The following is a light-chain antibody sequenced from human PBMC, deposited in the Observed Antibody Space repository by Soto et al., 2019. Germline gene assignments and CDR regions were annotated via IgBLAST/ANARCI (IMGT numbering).Light chain of an antibody. Sequence: IQFTQSPSSLSASVGDRVTITCRASQDIAIYLAWYQQKPGEAPKLLIYAASTLYGGVPSRFSGSGSGTEFTLTISSLQPEDFATYYCQQRNSYPITFGQGTRLE. J-gene: IGKJ5*01. CDR3: QQRNSYPIT. CDR2: AAS. CDR1: QDIAIY. V-gene: IGKV1-9*01.